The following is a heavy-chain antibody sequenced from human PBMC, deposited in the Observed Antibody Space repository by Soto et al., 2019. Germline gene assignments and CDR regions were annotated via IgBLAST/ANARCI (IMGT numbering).Heavy chain of an antibody. V-gene: IGHV3-48*03. CDR2: ISSSGSTI. D-gene: IGHD6-6*01. CDR3: ARDGVGIAARPSQFDY. J-gene: IGHJ4*02. Sequence: GGSLRLSCAASGFTFSSYEMNWVRQAPGKGLEWVSYISSSGSTIYYADSVKGRFTISRDNAKNSLYLQMNSLRAEDTAVYYCARDGVGIAARPSQFDYWGQGTL. CDR1: GFTFSSYE.